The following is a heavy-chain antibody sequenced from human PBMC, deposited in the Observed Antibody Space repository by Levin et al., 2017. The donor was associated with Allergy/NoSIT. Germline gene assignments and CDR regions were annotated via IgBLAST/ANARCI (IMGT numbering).Heavy chain of an antibody. CDR1: GASISVGGYF. V-gene: IGHV4-31*03. D-gene: IGHD2-2*02. CDR3: ARDGVLCSSSSCYRGGNDH. Sequence: SETLSLTCSVSGASISVGGYFWSWIRHHPGKGLEWIGHIHYSGPTYYNPSLKSRLSISVDTSKNQFSLKLSSVTAADTAVYYCARDGVLCSSSSCYRGGNDHWGPGTLVTVSS. CDR2: IHYSGPT. J-gene: IGHJ4*02.